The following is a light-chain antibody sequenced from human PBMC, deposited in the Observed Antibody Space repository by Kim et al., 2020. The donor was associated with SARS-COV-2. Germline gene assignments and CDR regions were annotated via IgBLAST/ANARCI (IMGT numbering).Light chain of an antibody. J-gene: IGKJ1*01. V-gene: IGKV3-20*01. CDR3: QQYGTSPTT. CDR2: CVS. CDR1: QSVASNY. Sequence: PGDRATLSCRASQSVASNYLAWYQHKPGQAPRLLIYCVSRRATGIPDGFSGSGSGTDFTLTISRLEPEDFAVYYCQQYGTSPTTFGQGTKVDIK.